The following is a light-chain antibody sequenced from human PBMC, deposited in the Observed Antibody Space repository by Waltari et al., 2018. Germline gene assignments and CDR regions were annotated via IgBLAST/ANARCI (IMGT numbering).Light chain of an antibody. CDR2: EVS. CDR1: SSDVGGYNY. Sequence: QSALTQPPSASGSPGQSVTISCTGTSSDVGGYNYVSWYQQHPGKAPKLMIYEVSKRPSGVPDRFSGSKSDNTASLTVSGLQAEDEADYYCSSYAGSKGVVFGGGTKLTVL. J-gene: IGLJ2*01. CDR3: SSYAGSKGVV. V-gene: IGLV2-8*01.